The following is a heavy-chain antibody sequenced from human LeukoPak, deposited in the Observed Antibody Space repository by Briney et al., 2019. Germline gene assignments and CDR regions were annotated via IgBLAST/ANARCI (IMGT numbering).Heavy chain of an antibody. CDR3: ARPLYVSGSYYAPMDV. V-gene: IGHV4-39*01. CDR1: GGSISSSSYF. D-gene: IGHD3-10*01. CDR2: VHHSGST. J-gene: IGHJ6*03. Sequence: PSETLSLTCSVSGGSISSSSYFWGWIRQPPGKGLEWIASVHHSGSTYYNPSLKSRLTISVDTSKNQFSLKMSSVTAADTAVYFCARPLYVSGSYYAPMDVWGKGTTVTVSS.